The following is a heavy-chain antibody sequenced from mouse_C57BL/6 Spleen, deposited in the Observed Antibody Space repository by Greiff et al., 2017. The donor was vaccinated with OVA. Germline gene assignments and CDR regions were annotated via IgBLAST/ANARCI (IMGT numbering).Heavy chain of an antibody. CDR2: INPNNGGT. V-gene: IGHV1-18*01. Sequence: SGPELVKPGASVKIPCKASGYTFTDYNMDWVKQSHGKSLEWIGDINPNNGGTIYNQKFKGKATLTVDKSSSTAYMELRSLTSEDTAVYYCARDGNYSYYYAMDYWGQGTSVTVSS. CDR1: GYTFTDYN. D-gene: IGHD2-1*01. J-gene: IGHJ4*01. CDR3: ARDGNYSYYYAMDY.